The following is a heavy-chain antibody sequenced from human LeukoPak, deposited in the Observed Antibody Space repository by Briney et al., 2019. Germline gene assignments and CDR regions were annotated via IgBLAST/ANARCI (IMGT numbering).Heavy chain of an antibody. CDR1: GGSINSYY. CDR3: ARMSNSSPIIDY. J-gene: IGHJ4*02. CDR2: IYYSGST. V-gene: IGHV4-59*01. D-gene: IGHD6-13*01. Sequence: PSETLSLTCTVSGGSINSYYWTWIRQPPGKGLEWIGYIYYSGSTNYNPSLKSRLTISVDTAKNQFSLKLKSVTATDTAVYYCARMSNSSPIIDYWGQGTLVTVSS.